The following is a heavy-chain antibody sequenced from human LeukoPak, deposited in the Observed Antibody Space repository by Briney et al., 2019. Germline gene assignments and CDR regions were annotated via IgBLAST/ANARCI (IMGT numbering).Heavy chain of an antibody. Sequence: SETLSLTCTVSGGSISSYYWSWIRQPPGKGLEWIGYIYYSGSTNYNPSLKSRVTISVDTSKNQFSLKLSSVTAADTAMYYCARGTRGGAYWGQGTLVTVSS. V-gene: IGHV4-59*08. CDR3: ARGTRGGAY. CDR2: IYYSGST. CDR1: GGSISSYY. J-gene: IGHJ4*02. D-gene: IGHD1-14*01.